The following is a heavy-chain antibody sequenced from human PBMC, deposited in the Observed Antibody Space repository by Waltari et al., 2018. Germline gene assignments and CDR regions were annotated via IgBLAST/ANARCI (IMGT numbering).Heavy chain of an antibody. J-gene: IGHJ5*02. V-gene: IGHV1-69*01. Sequence: QVQLVPSGAEVKKPGSSVKVSCKASGGPFSSYAISWVRQAPRQGLEWMGGIIPIFGTANYAQKFQGRVTITADESTSTAYMELSSLRSEDTAVYYCAREGGESSGWYGNWFDPWGQGTLVTVSS. CDR1: GGPFSSYA. D-gene: IGHD6-19*01. CDR2: IIPIFGTA. CDR3: AREGGESSGWYGNWFDP.